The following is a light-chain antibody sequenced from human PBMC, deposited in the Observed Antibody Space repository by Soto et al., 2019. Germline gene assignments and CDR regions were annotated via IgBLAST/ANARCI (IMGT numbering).Light chain of an antibody. CDR3: QQRVDWLT. CDR1: QSVRSE. Sequence: EIVMTQSPASLSVSPGERVTLSCRASQSVRSELAWYQQKSGQPPRLLIYGASTRATGIPARFSGSGSGTEFTLTINDLQSEDFAVYYCQQRVDWLTFGGGTKLEIK. V-gene: IGKV3-15*01. J-gene: IGKJ4*01. CDR2: GAS.